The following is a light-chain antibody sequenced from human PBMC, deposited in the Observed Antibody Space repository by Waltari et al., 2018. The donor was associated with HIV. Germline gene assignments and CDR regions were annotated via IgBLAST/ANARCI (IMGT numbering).Light chain of an antibody. CDR2: DVS. J-gene: IGKJ1*01. CDR1: QSVSSSY. Sequence: ENVLTQSPGTLSLSPGERATLSCRASQSVSSSYLAWYQQKPGQAPRLLIYDVSSRATGIPDRFSGSGSGTDFTLTISRLEPEDFAMYYCQQFGSSTWTFGQGTKVEIK. CDR3: QQFGSSTWT. V-gene: IGKV3-20*01.